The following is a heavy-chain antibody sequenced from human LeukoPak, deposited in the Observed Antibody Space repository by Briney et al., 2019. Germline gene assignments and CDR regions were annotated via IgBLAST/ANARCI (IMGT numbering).Heavy chain of an antibody. V-gene: IGHV4-30-4*01. J-gene: IGHJ5*02. Sequence: SQTLSLTCTVSGGSISSGDYYWSWIRQPPGKGLEWIGYIYYSGSTYYNPSLKSRVTISVDTSKNQFSLKLSSVTAADTAVYYCARSYSSSWGSPLSAFDPWGQGTLVTVSS. CDR1: GGSISSGDYY. CDR3: ARSYSSSWGSPLSAFDP. CDR2: IYYSGST. D-gene: IGHD6-13*01.